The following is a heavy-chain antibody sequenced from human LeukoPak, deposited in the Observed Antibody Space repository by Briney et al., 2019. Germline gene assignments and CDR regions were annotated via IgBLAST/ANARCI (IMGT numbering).Heavy chain of an antibody. CDR2: ISSSSSYI. J-gene: IGHJ4*02. CDR3: GRGERHMTWPWHY. Sequence: GGSLRLSCAASGFTFSSYSMNWVRQAPGKGLEWVSSISSSSSYIYYADSVKGRFTISRDNAKNSLYLQLNSLRSEDPAVYYCGRGERHMTWPWHYWGQGTLVSV. V-gene: IGHV3-21*01. D-gene: IGHD5-12*01. CDR1: GFTFSSYS.